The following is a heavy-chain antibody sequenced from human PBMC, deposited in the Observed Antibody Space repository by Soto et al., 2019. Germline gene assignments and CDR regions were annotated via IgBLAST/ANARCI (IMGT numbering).Heavy chain of an antibody. V-gene: IGHV1-69*01. CDR3: ARDKGRSSGSDYYYYYGMDV. D-gene: IGHD3-22*01. CDR1: GGTFSSYA. Sequence: QVQLVQSGAEVKKPGSSVKVSCKASGGTFSSYAISWVRQAPGQGLGWMGGIIPIFGTANYAQKFQGRVTITADESTSTAYMELSSLRSEDTAVYYCARDKGRSSGSDYYYYYGMDVWGQGTTVTVSS. J-gene: IGHJ6*02. CDR2: IIPIFGTA.